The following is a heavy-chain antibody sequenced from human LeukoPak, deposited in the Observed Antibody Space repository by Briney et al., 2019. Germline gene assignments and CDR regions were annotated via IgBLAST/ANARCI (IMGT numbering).Heavy chain of an antibody. CDR2: ICPDGTVT. Sequence: GGSLRLSCAASGFTFSTYCMHWVRQAPGKGPMWVSRICPDGTVTNYADSVKARFIISRDNARNTVYLQMNSLRAEDTALYYCAKDHLRITIFGVVGYGMDVWGQGTTVTVSS. V-gene: IGHV3-74*01. CDR3: AKDHLRITIFGVVGYGMDV. J-gene: IGHJ6*02. CDR1: GFTFSTYC. D-gene: IGHD3-3*01.